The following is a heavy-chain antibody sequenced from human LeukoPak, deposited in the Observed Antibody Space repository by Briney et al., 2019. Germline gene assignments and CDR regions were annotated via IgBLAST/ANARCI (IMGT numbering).Heavy chain of an antibody. V-gene: IGHV3-7*01. CDR3: RTWKQGYCSGYSCYNAFHI. Sequence: GGSLRLSCAASGFTFSSYAMSWVRQAPGKGLEWVATMNHDGSEKYHVDSVRGRFTISRDNAKKSLYLQMNNLRAEDTAVYYCRTWKQGYCSGYSCYNAFHIWGQGTMVTVSS. CDR2: MNHDGSEK. J-gene: IGHJ3*02. D-gene: IGHD2-15*01. CDR1: GFTFSSYA.